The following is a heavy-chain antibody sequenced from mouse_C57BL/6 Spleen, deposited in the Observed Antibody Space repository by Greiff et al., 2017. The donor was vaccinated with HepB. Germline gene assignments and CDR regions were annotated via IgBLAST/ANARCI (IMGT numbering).Heavy chain of an antibody. CDR3: ARSQYYGSSYGYCDV. CDR1: GYAFSSYW. V-gene: IGHV1-80*01. CDR2: IYPGDGDT. Sequence: VQLQESGAELVKPGASVKISCKASGYAFSSYWMNWVKQRPGKGLEWIGQIYPGDGDTNYNGKFKGKATLTADKSSSTAYRQLSSLTSEDSAVYFCARSQYYGSSYGYCDVWGTGTTVTVSS. D-gene: IGHD1-1*01. J-gene: IGHJ1*03.